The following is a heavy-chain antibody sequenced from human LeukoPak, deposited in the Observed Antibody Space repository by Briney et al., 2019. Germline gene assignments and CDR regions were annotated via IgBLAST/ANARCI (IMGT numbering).Heavy chain of an antibody. Sequence: ASVKVSCKASGYTFTGYYMHWVRQAPGQGLEWMGWINPNSGGTNYAQKFQGRVTMTRDTSISTAYIELSRLRSDDTAGYYCARGLLGYSYGPYYFDYWGQGTLVTVSS. D-gene: IGHD5-18*01. J-gene: IGHJ4*02. CDR1: GYTFTGYY. CDR3: ARGLLGYSYGPYYFDY. CDR2: INPNSGGT. V-gene: IGHV1-2*02.